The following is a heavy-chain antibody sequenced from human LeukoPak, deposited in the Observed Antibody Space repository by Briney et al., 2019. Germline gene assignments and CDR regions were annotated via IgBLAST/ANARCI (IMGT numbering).Heavy chain of an antibody. CDR3: ARQFGVVVPAAIPFWDY. V-gene: IGHV4-39*01. Sequence: SETLSLTCTVSGGSISSSSYYWGWIRQPPGKGLEWIGSIYYSGSTYYNPSLKSRVTISVDTSKNQFSLKLSSVTAADTAVYYCARQFGVVVPAAIPFWDYWGQGTLVTVSS. D-gene: IGHD2-2*01. CDR2: IYYSGST. CDR1: GGSISSSSYY. J-gene: IGHJ4*02.